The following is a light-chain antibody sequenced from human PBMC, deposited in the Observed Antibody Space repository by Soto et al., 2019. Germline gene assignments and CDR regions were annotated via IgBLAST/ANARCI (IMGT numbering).Light chain of an antibody. CDR1: QSISNN. J-gene: IGKJ2*01. Sequence: DIQMTQSPSSLSASVGDRVTITFRASQSISNNLAWNQQKPGKVPKLLIYAASTLQSGVPSRFSGSGSGTEFTLTISSLQPEDVGTYYCQKYNSAPLTFGQGTKLEIK. CDR3: QKYNSAPLT. CDR2: AAS. V-gene: IGKV1-27*01.